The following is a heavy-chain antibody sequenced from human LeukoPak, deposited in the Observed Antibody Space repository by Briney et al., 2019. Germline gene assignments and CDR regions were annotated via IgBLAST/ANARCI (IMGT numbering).Heavy chain of an antibody. CDR3: VKDSPPRYSGSPPAY. D-gene: IGHD1-26*01. J-gene: IGHJ4*02. CDR1: GFTFSSHW. CDR2: INSDGSSI. Sequence: GGSLRLSCAASGFTFSSHWMHWVRQAPGKGLVWVSRINSDGSSISYADSVKGRFTISRDNAKNTLYLQMNSLRAEDTAVYYCVKDSPPRYSGSPPAYWGQGTLVTVSS. V-gene: IGHV3-74*01.